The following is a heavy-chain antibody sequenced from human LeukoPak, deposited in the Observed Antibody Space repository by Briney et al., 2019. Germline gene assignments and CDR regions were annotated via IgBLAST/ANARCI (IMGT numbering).Heavy chain of an antibody. CDR1: GGSFSGYY. D-gene: IGHD6-19*01. CDR2: INHSGST. Sequence: SETLSLTCVVYGGSFSGYYWNWIRQPPGKGLECIGEINHSGSTNYNPSLKSRVTISVDTSKNQFSLKLSSVTAADTAMYYCARGLAVAGTRRFDPWGQGTLVTVSS. CDR3: ARGLAVAGTRRFDP. V-gene: IGHV4-34*01. J-gene: IGHJ5*02.